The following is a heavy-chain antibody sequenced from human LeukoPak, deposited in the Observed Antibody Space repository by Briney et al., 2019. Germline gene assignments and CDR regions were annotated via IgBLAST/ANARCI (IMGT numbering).Heavy chain of an antibody. D-gene: IGHD5-18*01. V-gene: IGHV3-66*02. CDR1: GFTVSSND. J-gene: IGHJ6*03. CDR3: ARDRYSYGPGHYYYMDV. Sequence: GGSLRLSCAASGFTVSSNDMSWVRQAPGKGLEWVSVIYSGGSAYYADSVKGRFTISRDNSKNTLYLQMNSLRAEDTAVYYCARDRYSYGPGHYYYMDVWGKGTTVTVSS. CDR2: IYSGGSA.